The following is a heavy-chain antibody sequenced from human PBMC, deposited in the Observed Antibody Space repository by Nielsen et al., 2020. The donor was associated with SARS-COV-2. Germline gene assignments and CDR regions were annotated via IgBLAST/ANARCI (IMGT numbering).Heavy chain of an antibody. V-gene: IGHV3-23*01. CDR3: ARTPYCSSTSCYLWADYYYYYYMDV. Sequence: WIRQPPGKGLEWVSAISGSGGSTYYADSVKGRFTISRDNSKNSLYLQMNSLRAEDTAVYYCARTPYCSSTSCYLWADYYYYYYMDVWGKGTTVTVSS. D-gene: IGHD2-2*01. CDR2: ISGSGGST. J-gene: IGHJ6*03.